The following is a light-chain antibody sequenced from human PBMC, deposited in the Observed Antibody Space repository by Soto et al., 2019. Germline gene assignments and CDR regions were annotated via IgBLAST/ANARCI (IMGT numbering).Light chain of an antibody. V-gene: IGKV1-5*01. CDR3: QRYNNIART. CDR2: DAS. J-gene: IGKJ1*01. Sequence: DRKITQSPSTFSASVGDRVTISCRASQSISSWLAWYQQKPGKAPNLLIYDASTLESGVPSRFSGGGSGTEFTLTISSLQPDDFATYYCQRYNNIARTFGQGTEVDIK. CDR1: QSISSW.